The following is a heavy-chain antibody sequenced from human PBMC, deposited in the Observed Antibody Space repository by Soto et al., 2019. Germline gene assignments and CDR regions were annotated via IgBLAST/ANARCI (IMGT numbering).Heavy chain of an antibody. CDR3: ARVEKGLLWFGESTYYMDV. D-gene: IGHD3-10*01. CDR2: INSDGSST. J-gene: IGHJ6*03. CDR1: GFTFSSYW. V-gene: IGHV3-74*01. Sequence: SGGSLRLSCAASGFTFSSYWIHWVRQAPGKGLVWVTRINSDGSSTSYADSVKGRFTISRDNAKNTLYLQMNSLRAEDTAVYYCARVEKGLLWFGESTYYMDVWGKGTTVTVSS.